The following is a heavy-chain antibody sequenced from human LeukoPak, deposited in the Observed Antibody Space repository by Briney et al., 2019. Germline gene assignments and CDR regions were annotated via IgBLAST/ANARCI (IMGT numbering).Heavy chain of an antibody. CDR2: IYHSGST. Sequence: PSGTLSLTCTVSGGSISSGGYYWSWIRQPPGKGLEWIGYIYHSGSTYYIPSLKSRVTISVDRSKNQFSLKLSSVTAADTAVYYCARVLSSGLTYAFDIWGQGTMVTVSS. V-gene: IGHV4-30-2*01. J-gene: IGHJ3*02. D-gene: IGHD5/OR15-5a*01. CDR1: GGSISSGGYY. CDR3: ARVLSSGLTYAFDI.